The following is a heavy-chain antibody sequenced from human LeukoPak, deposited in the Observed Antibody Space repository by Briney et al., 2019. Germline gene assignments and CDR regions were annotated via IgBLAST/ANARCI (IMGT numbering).Heavy chain of an antibody. Sequence: GESLKISCKGSGYSFTSYWIGWVRQMPGKGLEWRGIIYPGDSDTRYSPSFQGQVTISADKSISTAYLQWSSLKASDTAMYYCARYYYDSSGYYPYYFDYWGQGTLVTVSS. CDR2: IYPGDSDT. V-gene: IGHV5-51*01. J-gene: IGHJ4*02. CDR1: GYSFTSYW. D-gene: IGHD3-22*01. CDR3: ARYYYDSSGYYPYYFDY.